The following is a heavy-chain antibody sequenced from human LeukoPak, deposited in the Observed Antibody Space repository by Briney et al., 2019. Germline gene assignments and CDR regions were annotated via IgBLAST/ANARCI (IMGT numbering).Heavy chain of an antibody. J-gene: IGHJ4*02. D-gene: IGHD1-26*01. CDR2: INSDGSST. CDR1: GFTFSSYW. CDR3: AKDRLGAMMYFDF. Sequence: PGRSLRLSCAASGFTFSSYWMHWVRQAPGKGLVWVSRINSDGSSTSYADSVKGRFTISRDNAKNTLYLQVNSLRVEDTAVYYCAKDRLGAMMYFDFWGQGTLVTVSS. V-gene: IGHV3-74*01.